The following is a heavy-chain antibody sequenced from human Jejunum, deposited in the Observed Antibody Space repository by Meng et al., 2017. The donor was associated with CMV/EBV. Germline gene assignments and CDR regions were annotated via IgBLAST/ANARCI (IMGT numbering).Heavy chain of an antibody. V-gene: IGHV3-23*01. J-gene: IGHJ4*02. CDR2: ISGSGDTT. Sequence: EVQLLESGXALVQPGGSRRLSCEASGFPFSTYAMTWVRQAPGKGLEWVSAISGSGDTTYHADSVKGRFTISRDDSKNTLYLQMNSLRTEDTAVYYCARDPSMRVTLDSWGPGTLVTVSS. D-gene: IGHD4-11*01. CDR1: GFPFSTYA. CDR3: ARDPSMRVTLDS.